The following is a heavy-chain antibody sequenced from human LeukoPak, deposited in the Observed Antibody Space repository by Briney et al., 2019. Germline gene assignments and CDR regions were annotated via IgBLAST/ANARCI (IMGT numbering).Heavy chain of an antibody. CDR1: GFSFQDYT. CDR2: ISWSGGTT. CDR3: AKERIGGSLDY. D-gene: IGHD3-10*01. J-gene: IGHJ4*02. V-gene: IGHV3-43*01. Sequence: GSLRLSCAASGFSFQDYTMHWVRQPPGKGLEWVSQISWSGGTTYYADSVKGRFTISRDNSRNSLYLQMNSLRTEDTALYYCAKERIGGSLDYWGQGTLLTVSS.